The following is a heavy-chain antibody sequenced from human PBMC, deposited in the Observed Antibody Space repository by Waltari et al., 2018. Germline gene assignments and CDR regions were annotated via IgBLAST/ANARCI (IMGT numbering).Heavy chain of an antibody. J-gene: IGHJ6*03. Sequence: QVQLQQWGAGLVKPSETLSLTCAVYGGSFSGYYWSWIRQPPGKGLEWIGEINYSGSTNYNPSLKSRVTISVDTSNNQFSLKLRSVTAADTAVYYCARGGRYCSGGSCSLAVYMDVWGKGTTVTVSS. V-gene: IGHV4-34*01. CDR3: ARGGRYCSGGSCSLAVYMDV. D-gene: IGHD2-15*01. CDR2: INYSGST. CDR1: GGSFSGYY.